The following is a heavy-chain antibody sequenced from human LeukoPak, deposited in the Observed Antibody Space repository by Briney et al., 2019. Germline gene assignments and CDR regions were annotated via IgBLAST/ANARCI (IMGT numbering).Heavy chain of an antibody. D-gene: IGHD6-19*01. Sequence: GGSLRLSCAASGFTFSSYAMSWVRQAPGKGLEWVSAISGSGGSTYYADSVKGRLTISRDNSKNALYLQMNSLRAEDTAVYYCAKDNEDSSGWPLLFDYWGQGTLVTVSS. CDR2: ISGSGGST. V-gene: IGHV3-23*01. CDR1: GFTFSSYA. J-gene: IGHJ4*02. CDR3: AKDNEDSSGWPLLFDY.